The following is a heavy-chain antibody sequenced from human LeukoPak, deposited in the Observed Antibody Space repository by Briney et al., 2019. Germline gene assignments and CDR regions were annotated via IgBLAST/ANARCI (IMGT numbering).Heavy chain of an antibody. V-gene: IGHV3-23*01. CDR1: GFTFSSYA. J-gene: IGHJ5*02. CDR2: ISGSSGST. D-gene: IGHD3-3*01. Sequence: GGSLRLSCAASGFTFSSYAMSWVRQAPGKGLEWVSAISGSSGSTYYADSVKGRFTISRDNSKNTLYLQMNSLRAEDTAVYYCAAARNDFWSGYHWFDPWGQGTLVTVSS. CDR3: AAARNDFWSGYHWFDP.